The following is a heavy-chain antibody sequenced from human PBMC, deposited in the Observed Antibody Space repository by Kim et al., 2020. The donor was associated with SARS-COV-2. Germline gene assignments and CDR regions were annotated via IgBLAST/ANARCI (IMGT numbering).Heavy chain of an antibody. Sequence: GGSLRLSCAASGFTFSSYDMYWVRQATGKGLEWVSAIGTAGDPYYPGSVKGRFTISRENAKNSLYLQMNSLRAGDTAVYYCARASGKSSYYGSGTKIGYYYYGMDVWGQGATVTVSS. J-gene: IGHJ6*02. V-gene: IGHV3-13*05. CDR1: GFTFSSYD. CDR3: ARASGKSSYYGSGTKIGYYYYGMDV. D-gene: IGHD3-10*01. CDR2: IGTAGDP.